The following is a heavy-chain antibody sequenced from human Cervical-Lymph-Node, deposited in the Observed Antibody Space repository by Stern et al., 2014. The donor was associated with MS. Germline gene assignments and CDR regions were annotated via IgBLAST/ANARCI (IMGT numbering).Heavy chain of an antibody. CDR2: IRVSGSNI. CDR3: ARDLVVATNYYYGMDV. CDR1: GFTLTDYH. J-gene: IGHJ6*02. V-gene: IGHV3-11*01. D-gene: IGHD5-12*01. Sequence: VQLEESGGGLVKPGGSLRLSCEASGFTLTDYHMRWIRQAPGKGLEWVSYIRVSGSNIYYADSVRGRFTISRDNAKNSLYLQMNSLRDDDTAVYYCARDLVVATNYYYGMDVWGQGTTVIVSS.